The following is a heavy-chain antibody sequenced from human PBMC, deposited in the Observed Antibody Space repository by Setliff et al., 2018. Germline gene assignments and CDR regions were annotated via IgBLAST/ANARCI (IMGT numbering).Heavy chain of an antibody. D-gene: IGHD3-22*01. V-gene: IGHV4-38-2*02. CDR2: LFDGGSA. CDR3: ARDPHYDPTYSLPGHAFDF. Sequence: KPSETLSLTCAVSGYSISNGFYWGWIRQSPVKGLEWIGSLFDGGSAYYSPSLKSRASISLDASKNRFALKLTSATAADTAVYYCARDPHYDPTYSLPGHAFDFWGQGIMVTVSS. CDR1: GYSISNGFY. J-gene: IGHJ3*01.